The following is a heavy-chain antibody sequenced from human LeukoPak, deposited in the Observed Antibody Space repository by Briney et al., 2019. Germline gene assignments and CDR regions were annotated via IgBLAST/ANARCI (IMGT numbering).Heavy chain of an antibody. D-gene: IGHD1-26*01. Sequence: GGSLRLSCEASELPFNAYSMNWVRQAPGKGLEWVSSISSSSYYTYYADSVKGRFTISRDSANLYLQMNSLRAEDTATYYCAREYDSKGRFDYWGQGTLVTVSS. CDR1: ELPFNAYS. CDR3: AREYDSKGRFDY. V-gene: IGHV3-21*01. J-gene: IGHJ4*02. CDR2: ISSSSYYT.